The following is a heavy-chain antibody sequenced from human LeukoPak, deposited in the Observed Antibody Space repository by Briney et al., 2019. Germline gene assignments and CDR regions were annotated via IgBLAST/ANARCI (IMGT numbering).Heavy chain of an antibody. CDR3: ARVLVRGVIPPFGY. V-gene: IGHV1-2*02. J-gene: IGHJ4*02. D-gene: IGHD3-10*01. CDR2: INPDSGGT. CDR1: GYTFTGYY. Sequence: ASVKVSCKASGYTFTGYYMHWVRQAPGQGLEWMGWINPDSGGTIYAQNFQGRVTMTRDTSISTAYMELSRLRSDDTAVYYCARVLVRGVIPPFGYWGQGTLVTVSS.